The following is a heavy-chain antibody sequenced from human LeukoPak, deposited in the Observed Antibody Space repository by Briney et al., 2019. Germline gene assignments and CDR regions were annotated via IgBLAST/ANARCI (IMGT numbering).Heavy chain of an antibody. V-gene: IGHV4-61*08. CDR3: VRDRELTY. D-gene: IGHD3-10*01. J-gene: IGHJ4*02. CDR1: GVSISSGVYY. Sequence: PSETLSLTCTVSGVSISSGVYYWNWIRQPPGKGLEWIGYIYNSGSSTIYNPSLKSRVTISVDTSKNQFSLRLSSVTAADTAVYFCVRDRELTYWGQGTLVTVSS. CDR2: IYNSGSST.